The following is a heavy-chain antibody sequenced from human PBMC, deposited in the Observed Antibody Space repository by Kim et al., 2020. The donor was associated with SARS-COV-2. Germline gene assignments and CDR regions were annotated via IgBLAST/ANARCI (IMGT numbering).Heavy chain of an antibody. J-gene: IGHJ5*02. CDR3: ARKLGYCSSTSCYVFDP. Sequence: LKSRVTISVDRSKNQFSLKLSSVTAADTAVYYCARKLGYCSSTSCYVFDPWGQGTLVTVSS. V-gene: IGHV4-30-2*01. D-gene: IGHD2-2*01.